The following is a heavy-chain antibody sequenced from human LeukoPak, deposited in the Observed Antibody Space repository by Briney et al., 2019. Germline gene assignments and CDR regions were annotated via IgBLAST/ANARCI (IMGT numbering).Heavy chain of an antibody. CDR1: GGSFSGYY. J-gene: IGHJ6*03. D-gene: IGHD1-26*01. Sequence: SETLSLTCAVYGGSFSGYYWSWIRQPPGKGLEWIGEINHSGSTNYNPSLKSRVTIHIDTSKNQFSLKLSSVTAADTAVYYCARLDFGGSYESPYYYYMDVWGKGTTVTISS. CDR2: INHSGST. CDR3: ARLDFGGSYESPYYYYMDV. V-gene: IGHV4-34*01.